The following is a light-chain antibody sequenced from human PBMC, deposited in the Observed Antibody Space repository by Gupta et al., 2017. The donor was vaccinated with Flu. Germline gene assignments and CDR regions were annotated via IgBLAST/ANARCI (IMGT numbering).Light chain of an antibody. CDR1: QSVLYSSNTKNY. CDR2: WAS. J-gene: IGKJ3*01. CDR3: QQFYTTPLA. Sequence: DIVMTQSPDSLAVSLGERATINCTSSQSVLYSSNTKNYLAWYQQKPGQPPKLLIHWASTRESGVPDRFSGSGSGTDFTLTISSLQAEDVAVYYCQQFYTTPLAFGPGTKVHIK. V-gene: IGKV4-1*01.